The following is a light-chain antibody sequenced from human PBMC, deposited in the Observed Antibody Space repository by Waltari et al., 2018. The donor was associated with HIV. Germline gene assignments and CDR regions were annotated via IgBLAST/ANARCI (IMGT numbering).Light chain of an antibody. V-gene: IGLV3-1*01. CDR1: KLGDKY. J-gene: IGLJ2*01. Sequence: SYELTQPPSVSVSPGQTAIIPCSGDKLGDKYASWYLHRPGQSPLLVIYEDVKRPSGIPERFSGSNSGNTATLTISGTQAMDEADYYCQAWDSNNVIFGGGTKVTVL. CDR2: EDV. CDR3: QAWDSNNVI.